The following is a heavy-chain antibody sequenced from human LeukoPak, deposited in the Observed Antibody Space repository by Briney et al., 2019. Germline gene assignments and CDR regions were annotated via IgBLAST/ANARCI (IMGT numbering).Heavy chain of an antibody. Sequence: GGSLRLSCAASGXTXXSSYXXXXXXAPXXGLEWVSSIYDGGTTXHADSLKGRFTISRDNSKNTLYLQTNSLTAEDTAVYYCAGRAELGRGFDYWGQGTLVTVSS. CDR1: GXTXXSSY. CDR2: IYDGGTT. J-gene: IGHJ4*02. D-gene: IGHD7-27*01. V-gene: IGHV3-66*01. CDR3: AGRAELGRGFDY.